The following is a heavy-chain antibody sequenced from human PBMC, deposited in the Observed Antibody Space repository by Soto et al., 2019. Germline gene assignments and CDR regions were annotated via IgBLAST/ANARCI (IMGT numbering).Heavy chain of an antibody. D-gene: IGHD3-3*01. V-gene: IGHV1-18*01. CDR3: ARVSHFFGGGYYSREYNVFAP. Sequence: ASVKVSCKASGYTFTSYGISWVRQAPGQGLEWMGWISAYNGNTNYAQKLQGRVTMTTDTSTSTAYMELRSLRSDDTAVYYCARVSHFFGGGYYSREYNVFAPGGKGTLVTVSS. CDR1: GYTFTSYG. CDR2: ISAYNGNT. J-gene: IGHJ5*02.